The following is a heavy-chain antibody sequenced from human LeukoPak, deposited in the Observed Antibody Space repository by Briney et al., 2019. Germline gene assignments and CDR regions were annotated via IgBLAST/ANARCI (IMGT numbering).Heavy chain of an antibody. D-gene: IGHD3-3*01. CDR2: IYYSGST. Sequence: TSSETLSLTCTVSGGSISSSSYYWGWIRQPPGKGLEWIGSIYYSGSTYYNPSLKSRVTISVDTSKNQFFLKLSSVTAADTAVYYCARAYDFWSGYHFTYDYWGQGTLVTVSS. CDR1: GGSISSSSYY. V-gene: IGHV4-39*01. J-gene: IGHJ4*02. CDR3: ARAYDFWSGYHFTYDY.